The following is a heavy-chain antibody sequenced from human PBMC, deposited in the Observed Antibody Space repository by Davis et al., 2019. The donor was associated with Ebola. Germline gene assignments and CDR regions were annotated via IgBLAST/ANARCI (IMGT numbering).Heavy chain of an antibody. Sequence: AASVKVSCKASGYTFTSYGISWVRQAPGQGLEWMGWISAYSGNTNYAQKFQGRVTMTRDTSTSTVYMELSSLRSEDTAVYYCARSAGYSSGWYQDDYWGQGTLVTVSS. CDR2: ISAYSGNT. J-gene: IGHJ4*02. D-gene: IGHD6-19*01. V-gene: IGHV1-18*01. CDR3: ARSAGYSSGWYQDDY. CDR1: GYTFTSYG.